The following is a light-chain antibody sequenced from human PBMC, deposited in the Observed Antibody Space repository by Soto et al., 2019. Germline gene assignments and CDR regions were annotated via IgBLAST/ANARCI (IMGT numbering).Light chain of an antibody. CDR1: QSVSADY. Sequence: EIVLTQSPGTLSLSPGEGATLSCMASQSVSADYLAWYQQKPGQAPRLLIYGASSGATGIPDRFSGSGSGTDFTLTISRLEPEDFAVYYCQHYVNSALTFGGGTRVEI. CDR3: QHYVNSALT. V-gene: IGKV3-20*01. J-gene: IGKJ4*01. CDR2: GAS.